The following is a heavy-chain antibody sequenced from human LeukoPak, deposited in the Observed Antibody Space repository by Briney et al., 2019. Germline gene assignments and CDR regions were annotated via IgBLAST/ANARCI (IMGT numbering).Heavy chain of an antibody. CDR2: INHSGRT. J-gene: IGHJ5*02. D-gene: IGHD3-10*01. CDR1: GVSLNGYY. Sequence: PSETLSLTCAVSGVSLNGYYWGWIRQTPGKGLEWIGEINHSGRTNYNPSLKSRVTISMDTSKKQFSVTLSSVTAADTAVYYCARRPLVRGVVGNWFDPWGQGTLVTVSS. CDR3: ARRPLVRGVVGNWFDP. V-gene: IGHV4-34*01.